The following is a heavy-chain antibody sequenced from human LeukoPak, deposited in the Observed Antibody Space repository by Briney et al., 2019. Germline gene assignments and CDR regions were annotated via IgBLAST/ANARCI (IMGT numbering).Heavy chain of an antibody. V-gene: IGHV3-23*01. CDR3: ATHSYSYLDY. CDR2: ISSSGGST. J-gene: IGHJ4*02. CDR1: GFTFSSYA. D-gene: IGHD4-11*01. Sequence: GGSLRLSCAASGFTFSSYAMSWVRQAPGKGLEWVSVISSSGGSTYYADSVKGRFTISRDNSKNTLYLQMNSLRAEDTAVYYCATHSYSYLDYWGQGTLVTVSS.